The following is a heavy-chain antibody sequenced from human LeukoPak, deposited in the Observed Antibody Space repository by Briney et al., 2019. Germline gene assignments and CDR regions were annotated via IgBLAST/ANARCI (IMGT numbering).Heavy chain of an antibody. CDR3: ASSLFSIVGATDDY. J-gene: IGHJ4*02. CDR1: GFTFSSYA. V-gene: IGHV3-23*01. CDR2: IGGSGGST. D-gene: IGHD1-26*01. Sequence: PGGSLRLSCAASGFTFSSYAMSWVRQAPGKGLEWVSAIGGSGGSTYYADSVKGRFTISRDNSKNTLYLQMNSLRAEDTAVYYCASSLFSIVGATDDYWGQGTLVTVSS.